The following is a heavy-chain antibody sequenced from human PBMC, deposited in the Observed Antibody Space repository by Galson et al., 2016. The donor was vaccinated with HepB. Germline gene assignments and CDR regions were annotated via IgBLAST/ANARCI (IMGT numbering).Heavy chain of an antibody. D-gene: IGHD3-10*01. Sequence: SVKVSCKASGYTFSTYAMHWVRLAPGQRLEWMGWINGGKGNTKYSQKFQGRVTITMDTSANTAYMELSSLRSEDTAVYYCARAPDYGSGSYKVYYYSGMDVWGQGTTVTVSS. CDR1: GYTFSTYA. V-gene: IGHV1-3*01. CDR3: ARAPDYGSGSYKVYYYSGMDV. J-gene: IGHJ6*02. CDR2: INGGKGNT.